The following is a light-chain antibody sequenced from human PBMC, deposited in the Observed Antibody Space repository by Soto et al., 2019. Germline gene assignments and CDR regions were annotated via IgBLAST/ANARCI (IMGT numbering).Light chain of an antibody. J-gene: IGKJ1*01. CDR3: RQTLPPWT. Sequence: DIVMTQSPLSLPVTPGEPASISCRSSQSLLHSNGYNYLEWYLQKPGQSPQLLIYLGSNRASGVPDMFSGSGSGTDFTLEISRVDAEDVGVYYCRQTLPPWTFGQGPKVEIK. CDR2: LGS. CDR1: QSLLHSNGYNY. V-gene: IGKV2-28*01.